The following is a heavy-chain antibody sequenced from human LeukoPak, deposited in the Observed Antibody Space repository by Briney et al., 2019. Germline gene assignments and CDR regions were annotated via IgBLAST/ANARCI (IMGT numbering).Heavy chain of an antibody. CDR2: ISGRDSNT. Sequence: PGGSLRLSCAAPGFTSSSYGMSWVRQAPGKGLEWVSTISGRDSNTYYADSVKGRFTISRDNSKNTLYLHLNSLRAEDTAVYYCAKRSDYGGDGNYFDYWGQGTPVTVSS. D-gene: IGHD4-23*01. CDR1: GFTSSSYG. V-gene: IGHV3-23*01. CDR3: AKRSDYGGDGNYFDY. J-gene: IGHJ4*02.